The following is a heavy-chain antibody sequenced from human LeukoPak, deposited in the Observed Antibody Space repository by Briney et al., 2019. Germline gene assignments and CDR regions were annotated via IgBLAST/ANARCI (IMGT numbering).Heavy chain of an antibody. D-gene: IGHD5-12*01. CDR3: ARLGVGGYDFAYYYVMDV. CDR1: GGTFSSYA. Sequence: GSSVKVSCKASGGTFSSYAISWVRQAPGQGLEWMGRIIPILGIANYAQKFQGRVTITADKSTSTAYMELSSLRSEDTAVYYCARLGVGGYDFAYYYVMDVGGKGPRVTVSS. J-gene: IGHJ6*04. CDR2: IIPILGIA. V-gene: IGHV1-69*04.